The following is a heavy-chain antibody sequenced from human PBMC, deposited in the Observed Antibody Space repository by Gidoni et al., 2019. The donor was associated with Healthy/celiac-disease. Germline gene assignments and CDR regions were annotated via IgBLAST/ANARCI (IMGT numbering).Heavy chain of an antibody. D-gene: IGHD2-15*01. CDR1: GFTFSSYS. Sequence: EVHLVESGGGLVKPGGSLILSCAASGFTFSSYSMKWVSQAPGKGLEWVSSISSSSSYIYYADSVKGRFTISRDNAKNSLYLKMNSLRAEDTAVYYCARDPTVVDYYYYGMDVWGQGTTVTVSS. V-gene: IGHV3-21*01. CDR2: ISSSSSYI. J-gene: IGHJ6*02. CDR3: ARDPTVVDYYYYGMDV.